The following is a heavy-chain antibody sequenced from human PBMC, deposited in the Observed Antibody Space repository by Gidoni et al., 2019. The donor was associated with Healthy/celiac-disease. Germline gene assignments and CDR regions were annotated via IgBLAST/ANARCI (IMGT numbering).Heavy chain of an antibody. CDR1: GFTFTSSA. D-gene: IGHD2-21*02. CDR2: IVVGSSNT. J-gene: IGHJ3*02. Sequence: QMQLVQSGPEVKKPGTSVKVSCKASGFTFTSSAMQWVRQARGQRLEWIGWIVVGSSNTNYAQKFQERVTITRDMSTSTAYMELSSLRSEDTAVYYCAALRAYCGGDCSDAFDIWGQGTMVTVSS. CDR3: AALRAYCGGDCSDAFDI. V-gene: IGHV1-58*02.